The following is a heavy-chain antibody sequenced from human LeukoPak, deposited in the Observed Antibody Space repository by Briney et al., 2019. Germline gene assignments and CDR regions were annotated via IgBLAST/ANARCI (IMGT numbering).Heavy chain of an antibody. D-gene: IGHD4-11*01. CDR2: ISSNGGST. CDR3: AREDYSNNPYYYYGMDV. Sequence: GGSLRLSCAASGFTFSNYAMHWVRQAPGEGLEYVSAISSNGGSTYYADSVKGRFTISRDNSKNTLFLQMGSLRVEDMAVYYCAREDYSNNPYYYYGMDVWGQGTTVTVSS. J-gene: IGHJ6*02. CDR1: GFTFSNYA. V-gene: IGHV3-64*02.